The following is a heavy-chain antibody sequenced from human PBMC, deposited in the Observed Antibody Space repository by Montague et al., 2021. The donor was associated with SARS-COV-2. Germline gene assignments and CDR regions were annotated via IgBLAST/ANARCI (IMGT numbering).Heavy chain of an antibody. Sequence: SETLSLTCAVYDGSFSDYSWTWIRQPPGKGLEWIGGINHRGSTNYNPSLKTRVTLSVDTSKNQFSLRMTSVTAADTAVYYCARGRQEINEVVVVVTGGEYYFDVWGQGTMVAVSS. D-gene: IGHD3-22*01. V-gene: IGHV4-34*01. CDR3: ARGRQEINEVVVVVTGGEYYFDV. J-gene: IGHJ4*02. CDR2: INHRGST. CDR1: DGSFSDYS.